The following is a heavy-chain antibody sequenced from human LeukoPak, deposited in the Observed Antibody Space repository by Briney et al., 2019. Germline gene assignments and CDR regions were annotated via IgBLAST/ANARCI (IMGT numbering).Heavy chain of an antibody. CDR1: GYTFTIYD. CDR3: ARAGRGYDYFDY. D-gene: IGHD5-18*01. Sequence: GASVTVSCKASGYTFTIYDISWVRQAPGQGLEWMGGISAYNGYTNYAEKVQGRVTMTTDTSTSTAYMELRSLRSDDTAVYYCARAGRGYDYFDYWGQGTLVTVSS. CDR2: ISAYNGYT. J-gene: IGHJ4*02. V-gene: IGHV1-18*01.